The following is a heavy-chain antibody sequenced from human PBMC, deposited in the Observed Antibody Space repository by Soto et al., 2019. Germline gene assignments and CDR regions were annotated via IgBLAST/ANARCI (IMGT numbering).Heavy chain of an antibody. V-gene: IGHV4-34*01. Sequence: SETLSLTCAVYGGSFSGYYWSWIRQPPGKGLEWIGEINHSGSTNYNPSLKSRVTISVDTSKNQFSLKLSSVTAADTAVYYCAIGILWFARGGFDYWGQGTLVTVSS. CDR2: INHSGST. J-gene: IGHJ4*02. CDR1: GGSFSGYY. D-gene: IGHD3-10*01. CDR3: AIGILWFARGGFDY.